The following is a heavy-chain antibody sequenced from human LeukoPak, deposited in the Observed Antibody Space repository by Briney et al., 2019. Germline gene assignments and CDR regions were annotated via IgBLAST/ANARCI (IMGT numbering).Heavy chain of an antibody. Sequence: SETLSLTCTVSGYSISSGYYWGWIRQPPGKGLEWIGSIYHSGSTYYNPSLKSRVTISVDTSKNQFSLKLSSVTAADTAVYYCARRDQLLSNSPFDYWGQGTLVTVSS. CDR3: ARRDQLLSNSPFDY. D-gene: IGHD2-2*01. CDR2: IYHSGST. J-gene: IGHJ4*02. CDR1: GYSISSGYY. V-gene: IGHV4-38-2*02.